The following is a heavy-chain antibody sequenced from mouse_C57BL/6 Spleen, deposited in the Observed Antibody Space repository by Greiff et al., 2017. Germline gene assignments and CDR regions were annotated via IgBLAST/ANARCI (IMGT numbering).Heavy chain of an antibody. CDR1: GYTFTDYN. D-gene: IGHD1-1*01. CDR3: ARSSFYGSSWGYFDY. Sequence: EVQLQESGPELVKPGASVKMSCKASGYTFTDYNMHWVKQSPGKSLEWIGYINPNSGGTSYNKKFKGKATLTSDTSSSTAYMQLSSLTSEDSAIYDGARSSFYGSSWGYFDYWGQGTTLTVSS. CDR2: INPNSGGT. J-gene: IGHJ2*01. V-gene: IGHV1-22*01.